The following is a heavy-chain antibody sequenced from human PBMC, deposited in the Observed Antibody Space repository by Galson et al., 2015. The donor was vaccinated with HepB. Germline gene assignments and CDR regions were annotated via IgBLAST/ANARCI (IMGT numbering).Heavy chain of an antibody. CDR2: ISSSSSTI. V-gene: IGHV3-48*02. CDR1: GFTFSSYS. CDR3: ARSFGDFKAVAGVLNFFYYYMDV. Sequence: SLRLSCAASGFTFSSYSMNWVRQAPGKGLEWVSYISSSSSTIYYAASVKGRFTISRDNAKNSLYLQMNSLGDEDTAVYYCARSFGDFKAVAGVLNFFYYYMDVWGKGTTVTVPS. J-gene: IGHJ6*03. D-gene: IGHD6-13*01.